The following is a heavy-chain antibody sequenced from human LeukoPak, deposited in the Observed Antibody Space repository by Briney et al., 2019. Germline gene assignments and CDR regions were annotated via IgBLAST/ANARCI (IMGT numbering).Heavy chain of an antibody. Sequence: GESLRLSCAASGFTFSSYAMSWVRQAPGKGLEWGSAISGSGGSTYYADSVKGRFTISRDNSKNTLYLQMNSLRAEDTAVYYCAKVTTGTTFGMDVWGQGTTVTVSS. D-gene: IGHD1-1*01. CDR3: AKVTTGTTFGMDV. V-gene: IGHV3-23*01. CDR1: GFTFSSYA. J-gene: IGHJ6*02. CDR2: ISGSGGST.